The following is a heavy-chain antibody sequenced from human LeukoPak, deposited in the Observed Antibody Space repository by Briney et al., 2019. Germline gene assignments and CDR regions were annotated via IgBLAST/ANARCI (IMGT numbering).Heavy chain of an antibody. CDR2: ISGGGDST. D-gene: IGHD2-15*01. CDR3: AKIHCGSGSCSRVDV. CDR1: GFTFSNNA. V-gene: IGHV3-23*01. Sequence: PGGSLRLSCAVSGFTFSNNAMSWVRQAPGKGLEWVSAISGGGDSTYYADSVKGRFTITRDNSKNTVYLQMNSLRAEATAADHCAKIHCGSGSCSRVDVWGQGTTVTVSS. J-gene: IGHJ6*02.